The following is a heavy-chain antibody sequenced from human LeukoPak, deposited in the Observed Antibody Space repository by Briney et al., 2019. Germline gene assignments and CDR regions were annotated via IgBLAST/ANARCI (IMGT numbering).Heavy chain of an antibody. D-gene: IGHD6-13*01. CDR2: MNPNSGNT. V-gene: IGHV1-8*01. CDR1: GYTFTNYD. CDR3: ARGLRREQQLLRAFDY. J-gene: IGHJ4*02. Sequence: GASVGASCKASGYTFTNYDINWVRQASGQGLEWMGWMNPNSGNTGSAQKFQGRVTMTSNTSISTAYMELSSLRSEDTAVYYCARGLRREQQLLRAFDYWGQGTPVTVSS.